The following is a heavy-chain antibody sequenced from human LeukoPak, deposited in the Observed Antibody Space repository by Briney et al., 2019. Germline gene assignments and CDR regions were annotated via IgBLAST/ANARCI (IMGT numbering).Heavy chain of an antibody. D-gene: IGHD3-3*01. CDR3: ARRLGWSYSDY. CDR2: LYYSGST. V-gene: IGHV4-39*01. CDR1: GGSISSSGYS. J-gene: IGHJ4*02. Sequence: SETLSLTCTVSGGSISSSGYSWGWIRQPPGKGLEWIGTLYYSGSTNYNPSLKSRVTISVDTSKNQFSLKLSSVTAADTAVYYCARRLGWSYSDYWGQGTLVTVSS.